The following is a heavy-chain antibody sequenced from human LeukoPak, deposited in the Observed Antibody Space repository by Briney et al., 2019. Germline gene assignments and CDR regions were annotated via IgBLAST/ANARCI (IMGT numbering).Heavy chain of an antibody. CDR2: ISSSGSTI. V-gene: IGHV3-48*04. J-gene: IGHJ6*04. CDR3: AELGITVIGGV. CDR1: GFTFSSYI. Sequence: PGGSLRLSCTASGFTFSSYIMNWVRQAPGKGLEWVSYISSSGSTIYYADSVKGRFTISRGNAKNSLYLQMNSLRAEDTAVYYCAELGITVIGGVWGKGTTGTISS. D-gene: IGHD3-10*02.